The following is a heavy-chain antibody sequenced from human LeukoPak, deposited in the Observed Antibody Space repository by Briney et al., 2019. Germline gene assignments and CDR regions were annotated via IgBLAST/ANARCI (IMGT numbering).Heavy chain of an antibody. V-gene: IGHV3-23*01. CDR2: ISDNEGKT. J-gene: IGHJ4*02. Sequence: PGGSLRLSCAASGFTFNYYAMSWVRQAPGKGLEWVSGISDNEGKTFYTDSVEGRFTISRDNTKNTVYLQMNNVRADDTAVYFCARHDSFIPYWGQGTLVAVSS. D-gene: IGHD5-18*01. CDR1: GFTFNYYA. CDR3: ARHDSFIPY.